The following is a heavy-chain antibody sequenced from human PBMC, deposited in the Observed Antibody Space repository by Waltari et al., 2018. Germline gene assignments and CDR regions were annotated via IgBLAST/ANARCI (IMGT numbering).Heavy chain of an antibody. V-gene: IGHV4-59*01. Sequence: QMQLQESGPGLVKPSETLSLTCTVSGGSISSYYWSWIRQPPGKGLEWIGYIYYSGSTNYNPSLKSRVTISVDTSKNQFSLKLSSVTTADTAVYYCARAIAMAGTFSWYFDLWGRGTLVTVSS. J-gene: IGHJ2*01. CDR1: GGSISSYY. CDR2: IYYSGST. D-gene: IGHD6-19*01. CDR3: ARAIAMAGTFSWYFDL.